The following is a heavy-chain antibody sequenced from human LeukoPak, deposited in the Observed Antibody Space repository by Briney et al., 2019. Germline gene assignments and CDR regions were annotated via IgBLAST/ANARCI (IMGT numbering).Heavy chain of an antibody. CDR1: GGSFSGYY. CDR3: ASEVGGDGCNYSDY. Sequence: SETLSLTCAVYGGSFSGYYWSWIRQPPGKGLEWIGEINHSGSTNYNPSLKSRVTISVDTSKNQFSLKLSSVTAADTAVYYCASEVGGDGCNYSDYWGQGTLVTVSS. V-gene: IGHV4-34*01. J-gene: IGHJ4*02. D-gene: IGHD5-24*01. CDR2: INHSGST.